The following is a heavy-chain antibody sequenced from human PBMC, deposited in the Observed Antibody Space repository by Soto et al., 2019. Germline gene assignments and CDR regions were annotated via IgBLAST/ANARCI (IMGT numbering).Heavy chain of an antibody. J-gene: IGHJ4*02. D-gene: IGHD4-17*01. CDR2: IDREGSDT. Sequence: EVQLVESGGGLVQPGGSLRLSCAASGFTFSSYWMHWVRQTPGKGLVWVSRIDREGSDTAYADSVKGRFTISRDNAKNTLYLQMNSLRAEDTAVYYCARATTTVTTRPTLGYWGQGTLVTGSS. V-gene: IGHV3-74*01. CDR3: ARATTTVTTRPTLGY. CDR1: GFTFSSYW.